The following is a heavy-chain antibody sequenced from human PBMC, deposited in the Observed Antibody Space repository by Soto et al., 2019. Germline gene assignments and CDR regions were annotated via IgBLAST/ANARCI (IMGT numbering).Heavy chain of an antibody. D-gene: IGHD2-15*01. CDR1: GGSISSSSYS. CDR2: FFYSGST. Sequence: SETLSLTCIVSGGSISSSSYSWAWIRQPPGKGLEWIGTFFYSGSTYYNPSLKSRVTISVDTSKNQFSLTLTSVTAADTAVYYCARQCRGVTCHWFVPWGQGTLVTVSS. CDR3: ARQCRGVTCHWFVP. J-gene: IGHJ5*02. V-gene: IGHV4-39*01.